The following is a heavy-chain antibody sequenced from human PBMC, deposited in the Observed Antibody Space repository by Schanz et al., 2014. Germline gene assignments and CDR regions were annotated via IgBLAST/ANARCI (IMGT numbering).Heavy chain of an antibody. CDR3: ARDLTVDTGYVVHYYYYGMDV. CDR1: GYTFTDYP. V-gene: IGHV1-3*04. D-gene: IGHD5-12*01. J-gene: IGHJ6*02. CDR2: INTASGNT. Sequence: QVQLVQSGAEAKKPAASVKVSCKTPGYTFTDYPINRVSQAPGRRFEWMGWINTASGNTRYSEAFQGRVTMTRDTSATTTYMELSSLTSEDTAVYFCARDLTVDTGYVVHYYYYGMDVWGQGTTVTVSS.